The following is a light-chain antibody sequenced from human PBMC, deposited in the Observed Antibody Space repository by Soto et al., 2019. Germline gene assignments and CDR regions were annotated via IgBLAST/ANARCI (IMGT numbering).Light chain of an antibody. CDR1: QTVSNQ. CDR2: DAS. Sequence: EIVLTQSPVTLSLSTGERATLSCSASQTVSNQLAWYQQNPGQAPRLLIYDASRRVTGIPARFSGSGSGTDFTLTLSSLEPEDFAVYYCEQRAGSSPFAQGTRQEIK. V-gene: IGKV3-11*01. J-gene: IGKJ5*01. CDR3: EQRAGSSP.